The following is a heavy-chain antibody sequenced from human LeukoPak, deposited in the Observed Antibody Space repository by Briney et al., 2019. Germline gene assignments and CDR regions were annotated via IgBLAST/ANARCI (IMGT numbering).Heavy chain of an antibody. CDR3: VAKYSSGWFDY. V-gene: IGHV4-30-2*01. J-gene: IGHJ4*02. D-gene: IGHD6-19*01. Sequence: SETLSLTCAVSGGSISSGGYSWSWIRQPPGKGLEWIGYIYHSGSTYYNPSLKSRVTISVDRSKNQFSLKLSSVTAADTAVYYCVAKYSSGWFDYWGQGTLVAVSS. CDR2: IYHSGST. CDR1: GGSISSGGYS.